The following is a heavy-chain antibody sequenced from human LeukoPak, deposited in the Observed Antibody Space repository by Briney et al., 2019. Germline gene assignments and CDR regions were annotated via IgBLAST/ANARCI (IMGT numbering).Heavy chain of an antibody. CDR2: INRSGTT. D-gene: IGHD2-15*01. J-gene: IGHJ6*03. CDR1: GGSFSGYY. Sequence: SETLSLTCAVYGGSFSGYYWSWIRQPPGKGLEWIGEINRSGTTNYNPSLKSRVTISVDTSKNQFSLKLSSVTAADTAVYYCARDGCGGSCFHYYYYMDVWGKGTTVTISS. CDR3: ARDGCGGSCFHYYYYMDV. V-gene: IGHV4-34*01.